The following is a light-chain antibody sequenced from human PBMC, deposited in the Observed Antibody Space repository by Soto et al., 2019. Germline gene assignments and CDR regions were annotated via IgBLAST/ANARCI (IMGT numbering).Light chain of an antibody. CDR2: NNN. V-gene: IGLV1-44*01. CDR3: AAWDDSLKGPV. J-gene: IGLJ1*01. CDR1: DSNIGSNS. Sequence: QSVLTQPPSASRTPGQRVTVSCSGCDSNIGSNSVNWYQHLPGTATKLLIYNNNQRPSGVPARFSGSKSGTSTSLAISGLQAEDEADYYCAAWDDSLKGPVFGTGTKLTVL.